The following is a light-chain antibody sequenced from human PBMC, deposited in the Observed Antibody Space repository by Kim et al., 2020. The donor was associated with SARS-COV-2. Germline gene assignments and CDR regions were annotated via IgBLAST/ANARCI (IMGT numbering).Light chain of an antibody. J-gene: IGKJ3*01. Sequence: SRGERPTISCRASQSVASDLAWYQQKPGQAPRLLIYGASTRASGVPARFSGSGSGTEFTLTISSLQSEDFAVYYCQQFNNWPPLSFGPGTKVDIK. V-gene: IGKV3-15*01. CDR3: QQFNNWPPLS. CDR1: QSVASD. CDR2: GAS.